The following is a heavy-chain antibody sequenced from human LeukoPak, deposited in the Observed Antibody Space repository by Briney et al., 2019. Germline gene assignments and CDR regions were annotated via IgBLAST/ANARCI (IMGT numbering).Heavy chain of an antibody. D-gene: IGHD1-26*01. V-gene: IGHV3-72*01. CDR3: VRGYSGNNWYAFDI. CDR1: GFTFSEQY. J-gene: IGHJ3*02. CDR2: SRNKANSYTT. Sequence: GGSLRLSCAASGFTFSEQYIDWVRQAPGKGLEWVGRSRNKANSYTTEYAASVTGRFTISRDDLKNSLYLQMNSLKTDDTAVYYCVRGYSGNNWYAFDIWGQGTTVTVSS.